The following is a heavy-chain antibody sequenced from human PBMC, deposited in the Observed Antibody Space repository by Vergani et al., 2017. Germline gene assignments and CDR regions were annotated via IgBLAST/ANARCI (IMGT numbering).Heavy chain of an antibody. CDR3: ARGTAGPGYSGYDYHHYYYMDV. D-gene: IGHD5-12*01. CDR1: GGSFSGYY. CDR2: INHSGST. Sequence: QVQLQQWGAGLLKPSETLSLTCAVYGGSFSGYYWSWIRQPPGKGLEWIGEINHSGSTNYNPSLKSRVTISVDTSKNQFSLKLSSVTAADTAVYYCARGTAGPGYSGYDYHHYYYMDVWGKGTTVTVSS. V-gene: IGHV4-34*01. J-gene: IGHJ6*03.